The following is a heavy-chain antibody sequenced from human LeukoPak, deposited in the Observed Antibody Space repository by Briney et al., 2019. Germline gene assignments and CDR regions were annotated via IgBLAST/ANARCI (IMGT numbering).Heavy chain of an antibody. D-gene: IGHD5-18*01. V-gene: IGHV1-46*01. J-gene: IGHJ6*03. CDR2: INPSGGST. CDR3: ARGMGIQLWPNSVDYYYYMDV. CDR1: GYTFTSYY. Sequence: GASVKVSCKASGYTFTSYYMHWVRQAPGQGLEWMGIINPSGGSTSYAQKFQGRVTITADESTSTAYMELSSLRSEDTAVYYCARGMGIQLWPNSVDYYYYMDVWGKGTTVTVSS.